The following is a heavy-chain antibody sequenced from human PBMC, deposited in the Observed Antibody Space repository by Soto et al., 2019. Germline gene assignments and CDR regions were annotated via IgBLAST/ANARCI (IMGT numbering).Heavy chain of an antibody. J-gene: IGHJ6*02. CDR2: ISTDNGNT. V-gene: IGHV5-10-1*01. D-gene: IGHD4-17*01. CDR1: GYTFTNSG. CDR3: ARLYGGNSGMDV. Sequence: KVSCKASGYTFTNSGISWVRQAPGQGLEWMGWISTDNGNTNYNPPFQGHVTISVDKSISTAYLQWSSLKASDTAMYYCARLYGGNSGMDVWGQGTTVTVSS.